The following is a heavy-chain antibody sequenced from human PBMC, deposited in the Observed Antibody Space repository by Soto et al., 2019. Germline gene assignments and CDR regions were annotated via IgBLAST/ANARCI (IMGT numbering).Heavy chain of an antibody. D-gene: IGHD3-9*01. Sequence: EVQLLESGGGLVQPGGSLRLSCAASGFTFSSYAMSWVRQAPGKGLEWVSAISGSGGSTYYADSVKGRFTISRDNSKNTLYLQMNSLRAEDTAVYYCAKDVVLLYFDWLSHYWYFDLWGRGTLVTVSS. J-gene: IGHJ2*01. CDR1: GFTFSSYA. V-gene: IGHV3-23*01. CDR2: ISGSGGST. CDR3: AKDVVLLYFDWLSHYWYFDL.